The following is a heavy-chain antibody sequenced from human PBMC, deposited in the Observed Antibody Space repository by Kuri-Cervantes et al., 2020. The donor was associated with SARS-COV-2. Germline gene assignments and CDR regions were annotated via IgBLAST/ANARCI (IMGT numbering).Heavy chain of an antibody. V-gene: IGHV4-38-2*01. J-gene: IGHJ3*02. D-gene: IGHD2-21*02. CDR3: ARSMVGTRTLLDAFDI. Sequence: GSLRLSCAVSGYSISSGYYWGWIRQPPGKGLEWIGSTYHSGSTYYNPSLKSRVTMSVDTSKNQFSLKLSSVTAADTAVYYCARSMVGTRTLLDAFDIWGQGTMVTVSS. CDR2: TYHSGST. CDR1: GYSISSGYY.